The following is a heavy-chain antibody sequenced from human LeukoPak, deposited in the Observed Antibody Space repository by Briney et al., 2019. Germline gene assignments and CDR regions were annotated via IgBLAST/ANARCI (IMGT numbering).Heavy chain of an antibody. Sequence: GGSLRLSCAASGFTFSSYAMHWVRQAPGKGLEWVAVISYDGSNKYYADSVKGRFTISRDNAKNSLYLQMHSLRAEDSALYYCARESDGDYYFDYWGQGTLVTVSS. CDR1: GFTFSSYA. CDR3: ARESDGDYYFDY. D-gene: IGHD4-17*01. J-gene: IGHJ4*02. V-gene: IGHV3-30-3*01. CDR2: ISYDGSNK.